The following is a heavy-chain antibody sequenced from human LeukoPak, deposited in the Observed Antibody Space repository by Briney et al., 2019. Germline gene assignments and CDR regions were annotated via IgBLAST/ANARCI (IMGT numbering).Heavy chain of an antibody. CDR3: ARDNQALLGVVTISFYYYYMDV. V-gene: IGHV1-18*01. D-gene: IGHD3-3*01. CDR2: ISAYNGNT. CDR1: GYTFTSYG. Sequence: ASVKVSCKDSGYTFTSYGISWVRQAPGQGLEWMGWISAYNGNTNYAQNLQGRITMTTDTSTRTAYMELRSLRSDDTAVYYCARDNQALLGVVTISFYYYYMDVWGKGTTVTVSS. J-gene: IGHJ6*03.